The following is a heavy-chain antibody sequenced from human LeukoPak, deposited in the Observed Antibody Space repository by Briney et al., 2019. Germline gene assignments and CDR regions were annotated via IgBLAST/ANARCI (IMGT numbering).Heavy chain of an antibody. CDR2: ISVSSTT. CDR1: GFTFSSNA. Sequence: PGGSLRLSCAAAGFTFSSNALSWVRQAPGEGLDWVSSISVSSTTYYLDSVKGRFTISRDNSKNTLYLRMNSLRADDTAVYYCAKEGPGGGGYFDDWGQGTLVTVSS. CDR3: AKEGPGGGGYFDD. J-gene: IGHJ4*02. V-gene: IGHV3-23*01. D-gene: IGHD3-16*01.